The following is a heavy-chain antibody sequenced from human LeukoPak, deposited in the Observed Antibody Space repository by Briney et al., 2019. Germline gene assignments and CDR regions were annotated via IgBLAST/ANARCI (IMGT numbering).Heavy chain of an antibody. CDR1: GYTFTSYY. J-gene: IGHJ6*02. D-gene: IGHD5-12*01. Sequence: GASVKVSCKASGYTFTSYYMHWVRHPPGQGLEWMGIINPSGGSTSYAQKFQGRVTMTRDTSTSTVYMELSSLRSEDTAVYYCARGGYPGYYYYYYGMDVWGQGTTVTVSS. V-gene: IGHV1-46*01. CDR2: INPSGGST. CDR3: ARGGYPGYYYYYYGMDV.